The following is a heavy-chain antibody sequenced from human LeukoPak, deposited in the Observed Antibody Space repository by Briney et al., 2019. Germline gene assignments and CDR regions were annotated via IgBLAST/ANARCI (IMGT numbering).Heavy chain of an antibody. V-gene: IGHV3-23*01. CDR2: ISGSGGSA. J-gene: IGHJ4*02. Sequence: GGSLRLSCAASGFTFSNYAMSWVRQAPGKGLEWVSGISGSGGSASYADSVKGRFTISRDNSKNTLFLQMNSLRVEDTAVYYCARSANYFDTSGQDYWGQGTLVTVSS. CDR3: ARSANYFDTSGQDY. CDR1: GFTFSNYA. D-gene: IGHD3-22*01.